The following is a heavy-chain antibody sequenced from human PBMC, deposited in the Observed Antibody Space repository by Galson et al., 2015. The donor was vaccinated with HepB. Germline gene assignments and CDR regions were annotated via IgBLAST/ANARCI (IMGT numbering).Heavy chain of an antibody. D-gene: IGHD3-16*01. CDR3: ARPLVLNVRFNLGVAPFHI. CDR2: IYYGGRT. J-gene: IGHJ3*02. Sequence: TLSLTCAVSGVSISSSQYYWGWIRQSPKKGLEWIGSIYYGGRTYFSPSLQSRVPMSVDTSKNQLSLTLTSVTAADTAVYYCARPLVLNVRFNLGVAPFHIWGHGAMVTVSA. V-gene: IGHV4-39*01. CDR1: GVSISSSQYY.